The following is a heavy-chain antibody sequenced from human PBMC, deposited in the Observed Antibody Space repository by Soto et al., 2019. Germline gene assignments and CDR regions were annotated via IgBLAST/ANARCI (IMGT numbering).Heavy chain of an antibody. D-gene: IGHD3-9*01. CDR3: AKPAWTLLTGYYNVQAFDY. CDR2: ISGSGGST. J-gene: IGHJ4*02. CDR1: GFTFSSYA. V-gene: IGHV3-23*01. Sequence: EVQLLESGGGLVQPGGSLRLSCAASGFTFSSYAMSWVRQAPGKGLEWVSAISGSGGSTYYADSVKGRFTISRDNSKNTLYLQMNSLRAEDTAVYYCAKPAWTLLTGYYNVQAFDYWGQGTLVTVSS.